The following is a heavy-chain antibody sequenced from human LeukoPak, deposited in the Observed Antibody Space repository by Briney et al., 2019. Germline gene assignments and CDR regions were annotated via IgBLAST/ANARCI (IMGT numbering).Heavy chain of an antibody. CDR3: ARVSTTYYYGSGSYSHFDY. CDR1: GGSISGSSYY. V-gene: IGHV4-39*07. Sequence: PSQTLSLTCTVSGGSISGSSYYWGWIRQPPGKGLEWIGNIYYSGSTYYNPSLKSRVTISVDTSKNQFSLKLSSVTAADTAVYYCARVSTTYYYGSGSYSHFDYWGQGTLVTVSS. D-gene: IGHD3-10*01. J-gene: IGHJ4*02. CDR2: IYYSGST.